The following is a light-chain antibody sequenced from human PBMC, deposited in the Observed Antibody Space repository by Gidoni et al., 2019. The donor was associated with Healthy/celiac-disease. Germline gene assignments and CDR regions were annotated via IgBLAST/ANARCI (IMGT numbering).Light chain of an antibody. J-gene: IGLJ3*02. CDR3: SSYTSSSTRV. Sequence: QSALTPPASVSGSPGPSITISCTGTSSDVGGYNDVSWYQPHPGKAPKLMIYEVSTRPSGVSNRFSGSKSGNTASLTISGLQAEDEADYYCSSYTSSSTRVFGGGTKLTVL. CDR2: EVS. CDR1: SSDVGGYND. V-gene: IGLV2-14*01.